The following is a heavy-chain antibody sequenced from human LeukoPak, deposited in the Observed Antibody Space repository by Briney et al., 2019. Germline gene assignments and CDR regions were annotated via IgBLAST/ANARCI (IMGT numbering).Heavy chain of an antibody. CDR3: ANQDVSGSYYNVAFGAFDI. D-gene: IGHD3-10*01. CDR2: ISGNGGST. J-gene: IGHJ3*02. V-gene: IGHV3-23*01. Sequence: GGSLRLSCAASGVTFSRNAMSWVRQAPGKGLEWVSSISGNGGSTYYADSVKGRFTISRDKSKNTLYLQMNSLRAEDTAVYYCANQDVSGSYYNVAFGAFDIWGQGTMGTVSS. CDR1: GVTFSRNA.